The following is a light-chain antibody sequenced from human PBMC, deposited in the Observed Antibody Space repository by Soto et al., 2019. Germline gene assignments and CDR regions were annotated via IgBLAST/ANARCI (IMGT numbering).Light chain of an antibody. J-gene: IGKJ2*01. CDR2: LGS. V-gene: IGKV2-28*01. Sequence: DIVMTQSPLSLPVTPGEPASISCRSSQSLLHSNGYNYLDWYLQKPGQSPQLLIYLGSNRASGLPDRFSGSGSGTDFTLKISRVDAEDVGVYYCMQALQTPYTFGQGTKLEIK. CDR1: QSLLHSNGYNY. CDR3: MQALQTPYT.